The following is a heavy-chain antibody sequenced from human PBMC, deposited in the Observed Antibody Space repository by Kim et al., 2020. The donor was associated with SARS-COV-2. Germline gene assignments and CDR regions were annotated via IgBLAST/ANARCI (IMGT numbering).Heavy chain of an antibody. CDR2: INPSGGST. V-gene: IGHV1-46*01. CDR3: ARGARWKVVTAQGTYYFDY. CDR1: GYTFTSYY. J-gene: IGHJ4*02. Sequence: ASVKVSCKASGYTFTSYYMHWVRQAPGQGLEWMGIINPSGGSTSYAQKFQGRVTMTRDTSTSTVYMELSSLRSEDTAVYYCARGARWKVVTAQGTYYFDYWGQGTLVTVSS. D-gene: IGHD2-21*02.